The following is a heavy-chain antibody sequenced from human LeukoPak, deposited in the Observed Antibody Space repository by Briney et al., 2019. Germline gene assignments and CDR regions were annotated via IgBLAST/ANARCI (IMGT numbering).Heavy chain of an antibody. D-gene: IGHD5/OR15-5a*01. CDR3: AKALVSGNTWPARWFDP. J-gene: IGHJ5*02. Sequence: GGSLRLSCAASGFTFSSYAMSWVRQAPGKGLEWVSTISVSGGSTYYADSVKGRFSIPRDNSKNTLYLQMNSLRAEDTAIYYSAKALVSGNTWPARWFDPWGQGTLVTVSS. CDR1: GFTFSSYA. CDR2: ISVSGGST. V-gene: IGHV3-23*01.